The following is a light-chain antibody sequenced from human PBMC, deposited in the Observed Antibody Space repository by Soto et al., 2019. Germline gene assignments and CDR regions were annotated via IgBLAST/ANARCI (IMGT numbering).Light chain of an antibody. CDR2: DAS. V-gene: IGKV1-5*01. CDR1: QSISSW. Sequence: GDRVTITCRASQSISSWLAWYQQKPGKAPKLLIYDASSLESGVPSRFSGSGSGTEFTLTISSLQPDDFATYYCQQVKTFPLTFGGGTKVDIK. J-gene: IGKJ4*01. CDR3: QQVKTFPLT.